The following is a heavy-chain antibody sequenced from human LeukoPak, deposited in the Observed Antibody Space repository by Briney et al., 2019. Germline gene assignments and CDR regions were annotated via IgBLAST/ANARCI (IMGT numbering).Heavy chain of an antibody. J-gene: IGHJ4*02. CDR2: IRRKTYGGTT. V-gene: IGHV3-49*04. CDR3: SRDCRGGDCYEDY. CDR1: GFTFGDYG. Sequence: GRSLRLSCTASGFTFGDYGMSWVRQAPGKGLEWVGFIRRKTYGGTTEYAASVKGRFTISRDDSKSIAYLQMNSLKTEDTAVYYCSRDCRGGDCYEDYWGQGTLVTVSS. D-gene: IGHD2-21*02.